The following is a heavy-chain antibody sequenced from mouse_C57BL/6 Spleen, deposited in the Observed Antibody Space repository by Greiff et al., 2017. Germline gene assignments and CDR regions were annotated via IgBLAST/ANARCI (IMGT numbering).Heavy chain of an antibody. J-gene: IGHJ2*01. V-gene: IGHV5-4*03. Sequence: EVMLVESGGGLVKPGGSLKLSCAASGFTFSSYAMSWVRQTPEKRLEWVATISDGGSYTYYPDKVKGRFTMSKDNAKNNLYLQKSHLKSEDTAMDYCARYDYDTWGYFDYWGQGTTLTVSS. CDR1: GFTFSSYA. D-gene: IGHD2-4*01. CDR2: ISDGGSYT. CDR3: ARYDYDTWGYFDY.